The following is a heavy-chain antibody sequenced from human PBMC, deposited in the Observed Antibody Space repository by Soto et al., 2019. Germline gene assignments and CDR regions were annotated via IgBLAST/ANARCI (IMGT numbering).Heavy chain of an antibody. V-gene: IGHV1-8*01. D-gene: IGHD3-16*01. J-gene: IGHJ4*02. CDR1: GYTFTGNE. Sequence: QVQLVQSGAEVKKPGASVKVSCKASGYTFTGNEINWVRQATGQGFEWMGWMNPNSGDTGYAQRFQGRVTMTRNASINTDYMDLRSQSSEDTAVYCCARHCPGGLGLDHWGQGTLVTISS. CDR2: MNPNSGDT. CDR3: ARHCPGGLGLDH.